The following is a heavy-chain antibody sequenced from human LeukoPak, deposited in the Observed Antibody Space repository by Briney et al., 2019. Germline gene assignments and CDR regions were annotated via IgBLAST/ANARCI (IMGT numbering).Heavy chain of an antibody. J-gene: IGHJ4*02. CDR1: GFTFSSYE. V-gene: IGHV3-48*03. CDR2: ISSSGSSI. Sequence: GGSLRLSCAASGFTFSSYEMNRVRQAPGKGLEWVSYISSSGSSIYYADSVKGRFTISRDNAKNSLYLQMNSPRAEDTAVYYCASFIVVVPAANGNYWGQGTLVTVSS. D-gene: IGHD2-2*01. CDR3: ASFIVVVPAANGNY.